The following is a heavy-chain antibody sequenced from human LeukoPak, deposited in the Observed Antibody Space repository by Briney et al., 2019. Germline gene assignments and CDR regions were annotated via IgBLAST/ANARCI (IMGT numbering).Heavy chain of an antibody. D-gene: IGHD6-13*01. CDR1: GGSISSSSYY. J-gene: IGHJ4*02. Sequence: SETLSLTCTVSGGSISSSSYYWGWIRQPPGKGLEWIGSIYYSGSTYYNPSLKSRVTMSVDTSKNQFSLKLSSVTAADTAVYYCARDSYSSSWLFNHWGQGTLVTVSS. CDR2: IYYSGST. CDR3: ARDSYSSSWLFNH. V-gene: IGHV4-39*07.